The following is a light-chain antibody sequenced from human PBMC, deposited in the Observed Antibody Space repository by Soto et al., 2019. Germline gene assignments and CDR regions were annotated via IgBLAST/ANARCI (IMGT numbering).Light chain of an antibody. J-gene: IGLJ1*01. CDR3: SSYTSSRLGV. CDR2: EVS. Sequence: QSALTQPASVSGCPGQSITISCTGTSSDVGGYNYVSWYQQHPGKAPKLMIYEVSNRPSGVSNRFSGSKSGNTASLTISGLQAEDEADYYCSSYTSSRLGVFGTGTKVTVL. V-gene: IGLV2-14*01. CDR1: SSDVGGYNY.